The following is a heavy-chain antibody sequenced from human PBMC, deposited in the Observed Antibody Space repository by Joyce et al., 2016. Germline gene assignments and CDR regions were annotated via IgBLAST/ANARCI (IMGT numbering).Heavy chain of an antibody. CDR2: IYSGGST. Sequence: EVQLVESRGGLIQPGGSVRLSCAASGLNVSGNYMSWVRQAPGTWRECVAVIYSGGSTYYADSVKGRFTISRDTSKNTLDLQMNSLRAEDTAVYYCASQYQHRYYYYGMDVWGQGTTVTVSS. J-gene: IGHJ6*02. CDR3: ASQYQHRYYYYGMDV. D-gene: IGHD3-3*02. CDR1: GLNVSGNY. V-gene: IGHV3-53*01.